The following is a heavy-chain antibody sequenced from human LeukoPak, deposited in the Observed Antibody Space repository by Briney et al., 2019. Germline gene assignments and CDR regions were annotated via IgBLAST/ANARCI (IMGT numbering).Heavy chain of an antibody. CDR2: ISYDGSNK. CDR3: ARAHNWNYDY. V-gene: IGHV3-30-3*01. J-gene: IGHJ4*02. Sequence: GGSLRLSCAASGFTFRSYAMHWVRQAPGKGLEWVAVISYDGSNKYYADSVKGRFTISRDNSKNTLYLQMNSLRAEDTAVYYCARAHNWNYDYWGQGTLVTVSS. D-gene: IGHD1-7*01. CDR1: GFTFRSYA.